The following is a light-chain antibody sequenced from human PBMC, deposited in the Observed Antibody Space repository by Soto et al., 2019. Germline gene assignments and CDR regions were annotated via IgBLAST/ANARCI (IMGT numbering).Light chain of an antibody. CDR2: WAS. J-gene: IGKJ4*01. CDR3: QQYSAYTLT. Sequence: DIQLTQSPSTLSASVGDRVTITCRASQNINGYLAWYQQKPGKAPKLLIYWASSLISGVPSRFTGGESGTEFTLTISSLQPDDFATYYCQQYSAYTLTFGGGTKVDIK. CDR1: QNINGY. V-gene: IGKV1-5*03.